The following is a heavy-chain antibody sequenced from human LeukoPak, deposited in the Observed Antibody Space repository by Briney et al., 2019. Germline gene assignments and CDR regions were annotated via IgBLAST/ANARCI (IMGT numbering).Heavy chain of an antibody. CDR1: GSTFSNYY. V-gene: IGHV3-11*04. CDR3: ARVVGYCSGTSCSGYYFDS. J-gene: IGHJ4*02. Sequence: GGSLRLSCAASGSTFSNYYMTWIRQAPGKGLEWVSYITSSGGAMYFADSVKGRFTISRDNAKNSLYLQMNSLRAEDTAVYYCARVVGYCSGTSCSGYYFDSWGQGTLVTVSS. D-gene: IGHD2-2*01. CDR2: ITSSGGAM.